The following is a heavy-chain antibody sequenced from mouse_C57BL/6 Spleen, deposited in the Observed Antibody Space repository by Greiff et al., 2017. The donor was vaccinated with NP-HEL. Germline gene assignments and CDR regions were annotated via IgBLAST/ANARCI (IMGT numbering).Heavy chain of an antibody. Sequence: VQLQQSGPELVKPGASVKISCKASGYTFTDYYMNWVKQSHGKSLEWIGDINPNNGGTSYNQKFKGKATLTVDKSSSTAYMELRSLTSEDSAVYYCARAYDDYDVAYAMGDWGKGASVTVA. CDR1: GYTFTDYY. D-gene: IGHD2-4*01. CDR2: INPNNGGT. V-gene: IGHV1-26*01. J-gene: IGHJ4*01. CDR3: ARAYDDYDVAYAMGD.